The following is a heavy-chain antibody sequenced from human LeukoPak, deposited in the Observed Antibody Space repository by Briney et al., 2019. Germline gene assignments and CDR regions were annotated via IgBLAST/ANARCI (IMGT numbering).Heavy chain of an antibody. CDR3: ARGDYVWGSSHNFDY. V-gene: IGHV4-34*01. Sequence: SETLSLTCAVYGGSFSGYYWSWIRQPPGKGLEWIGEINHSGSTNYNPSLKGRVTISVDTSKNQFSLKLSSVTAADTAVYYCARGDYVWGSSHNFDYWGQGTLVTVSS. CDR2: INHSGST. CDR1: GGSFSGYY. J-gene: IGHJ4*02. D-gene: IGHD3-16*01.